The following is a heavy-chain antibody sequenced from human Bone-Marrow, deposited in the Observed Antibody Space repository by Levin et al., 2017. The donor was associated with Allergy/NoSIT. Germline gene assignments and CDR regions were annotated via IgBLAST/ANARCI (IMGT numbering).Heavy chain of an antibody. V-gene: IGHV5-51*01. CDR2: IYPGYSDI. D-gene: IGHD2-15*01. J-gene: IGHJ6*02. CDR3: TRLCRGGKCMGPFYSTAMDV. Sequence: GESLKIFCKGSGYNFVSYWIGWVRQMPGKGLEWMGIIYPGYSDITYSPSFQGQITFSADRSTDTAYVQWNSLKASDTALYYCTRLCRGGKCMGPFYSTAMDVWGQGTTVIVSS. CDR1: GYNFVSYW.